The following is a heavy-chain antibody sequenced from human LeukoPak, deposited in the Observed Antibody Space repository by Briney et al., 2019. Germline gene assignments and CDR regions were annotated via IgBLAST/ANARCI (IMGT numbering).Heavy chain of an antibody. CDR3: ARDCRLGPEPYFDY. CDR1: GDSISSYY. CDR2: IHHSGST. Sequence: PSETLSLTCTVFGDSISSYYWSWIRQAPGKGLEWIGYIHHSGSTNYHPSLKSRVPISVDTSKNQFSLKLSSVTAADPAVYYCARDCRLGPEPYFDYWGQGTLVTVSS. V-gene: IGHV4-59*12. D-gene: IGHD3-16*01. J-gene: IGHJ4*02.